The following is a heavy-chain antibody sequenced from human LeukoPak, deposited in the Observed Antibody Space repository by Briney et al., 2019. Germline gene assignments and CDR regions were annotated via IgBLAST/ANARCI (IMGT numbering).Heavy chain of an antibody. D-gene: IGHD3-22*01. V-gene: IGHV4-61*02. Sequence: PSQTLSLTCTVSGGSISSGSYYWSWIRQPAGKGLEWIGRIYTSGSTNYNPSLKSRVTISVDTSKNQFSLKLSSVTAADTAVYYCARVTTGGYYNCWGKGTLVTVS. CDR2: IYTSGST. J-gene: IGHJ4*02. CDR1: GGSISSGSYY. CDR3: ARVTTGGYYNC.